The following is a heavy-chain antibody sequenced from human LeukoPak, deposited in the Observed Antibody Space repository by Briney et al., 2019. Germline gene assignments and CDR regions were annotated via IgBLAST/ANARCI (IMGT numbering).Heavy chain of an antibody. V-gene: IGHV3-21*01. CDR3: ARGGAFGELGYFDY. CDR1: GFTFSSYS. D-gene: IGHD3-16*01. CDR2: ISSSSSYI. J-gene: IGHJ4*02. Sequence: GGSLTLSCAASGFTFSSYSMNWLRQAPGKGLDWVSSISSSSSYIYYADSVKGRFTISRDNAKNSLYLQMNSLRGEDTAVYYCARGGAFGELGYFDYWGQGTLVTVSS.